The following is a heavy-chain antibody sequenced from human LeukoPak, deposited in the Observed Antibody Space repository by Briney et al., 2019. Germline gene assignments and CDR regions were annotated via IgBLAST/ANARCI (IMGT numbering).Heavy chain of an antibody. Sequence: SETLSLTCTVSGGSISSYYWSWIRQPPGKGLEWIGYIYYSGSTNYNPSLKSRVTLSVDTSKNQFSLKLSSVTAADTAVYYCARVAAPDAFDIWGQRTMVTVSS. D-gene: IGHD6-19*01. CDR1: GGSISSYY. J-gene: IGHJ3*02. CDR3: ARVAAPDAFDI. CDR2: IYYSGST. V-gene: IGHV4-59*12.